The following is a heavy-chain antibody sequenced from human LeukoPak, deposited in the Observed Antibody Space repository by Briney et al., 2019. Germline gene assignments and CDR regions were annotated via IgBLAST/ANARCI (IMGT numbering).Heavy chain of an antibody. CDR2: IYYSGST. Sequence: PSETLSLTCTVSGGSISSSSYYWGWIRQPPGKGLEWIGSIYYSGSTYYNPSLKSRVTISVDTSKNQFSLKLSSVTAADTAVYYCARVEGLNSVGAFDIWGQGTMVTVSS. D-gene: IGHD1-1*01. V-gene: IGHV4-39*07. CDR1: GGSISSSSYY. CDR3: ARVEGLNSVGAFDI. J-gene: IGHJ3*02.